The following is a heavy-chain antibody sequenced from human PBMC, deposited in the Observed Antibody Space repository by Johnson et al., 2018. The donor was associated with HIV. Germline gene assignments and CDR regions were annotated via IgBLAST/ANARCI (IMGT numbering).Heavy chain of an antibody. CDR1: GFTFSDYY. D-gene: IGHD3-22*01. Sequence: QMQLVESGGGLVKPGGSLRLSCAASGFTFSDYYMSWIRQAPGKGLEWVSYISSSGSTYYADSVKGRFTISRDNAKTTLYLQMNSLRAEDTAVYYCAREVNAFDIWGQGTVVTVSS. CDR2: ISSSGST. J-gene: IGHJ3*02. V-gene: IGHV3-11*04. CDR3: AREVNAFDI.